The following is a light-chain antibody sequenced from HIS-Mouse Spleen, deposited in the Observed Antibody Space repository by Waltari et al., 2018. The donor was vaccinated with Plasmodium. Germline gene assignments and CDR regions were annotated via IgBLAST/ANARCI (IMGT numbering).Light chain of an antibody. J-gene: IGKJ4*01. V-gene: IGKV4-1*01. CDR1: QSVLYSSNNKNY. CDR2: WAS. CDR3: QQYYSTPLT. Sequence: DIVMTQSPDSVAVSLGERATINCKSSQSVLYSSNNKNYLAWYQQKPAQPPKLLIYWASTRESGVPDRFSGSGSGTDFTLTISSLQAEDVAVYYCQQYYSTPLTFGGGTKVEIK.